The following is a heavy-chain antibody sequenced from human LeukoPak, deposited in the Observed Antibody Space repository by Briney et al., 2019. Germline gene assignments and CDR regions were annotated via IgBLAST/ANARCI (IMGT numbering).Heavy chain of an antibody. V-gene: IGHV3-7*01. CDR1: GFTFSSYW. CDR3: ARDGTRPRGDFEFSPYYFDY. J-gene: IGHJ4*02. CDR2: IKQDGSEK. Sequence: PGGSLRLSCAASGFTFSSYWMSWVRQAPGKGLEWVANIKQDGSEKYYVDSVKGRFTISRDNAKNSLYLQMNSLRAEDTAVYYCARDGTRPRGDFEFSPYYFDYWGQGTLVTVSS. D-gene: IGHD1-14*01.